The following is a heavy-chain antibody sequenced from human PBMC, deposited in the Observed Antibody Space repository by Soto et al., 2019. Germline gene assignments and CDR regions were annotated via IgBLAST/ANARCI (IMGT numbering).Heavy chain of an antibody. J-gene: IGHJ3*02. Sequence: SETLSLTCSVFGGSMSPYYWSWIRQPPGKGLELIGYIYNSGSTNYNPSLKSRVTISTDTSKNQFSLKLSSVTAADTAVYYCARGGSLVRGVIRGNGAFDIWGQGTMVTVSS. D-gene: IGHD3-10*01. CDR2: IYNSGST. CDR1: GGSMSPYY. CDR3: ARGGSLVRGVIRGNGAFDI. V-gene: IGHV4-59*01.